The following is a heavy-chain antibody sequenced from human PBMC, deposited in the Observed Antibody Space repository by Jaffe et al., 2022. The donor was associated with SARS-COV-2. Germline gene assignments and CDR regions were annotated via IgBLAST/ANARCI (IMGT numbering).Heavy chain of an antibody. V-gene: IGHV3-73*01. D-gene: IGHD1-26*01. CDR3: TRHSGSYYDYYYGMDV. Sequence: EVQLVESGGGLVQPGGSLKLSCAASGFTFSGSAMHWVRQASGKGLEWVGRIRSKANSYATAYAASVKGRFTISRDDSKNTAYLQMNSLKTEDTAVYYCTRHSGSYYDYYYGMDVWGQGTTVTVSS. J-gene: IGHJ6*02. CDR1: GFTFSGSA. CDR2: IRSKANSYAT.